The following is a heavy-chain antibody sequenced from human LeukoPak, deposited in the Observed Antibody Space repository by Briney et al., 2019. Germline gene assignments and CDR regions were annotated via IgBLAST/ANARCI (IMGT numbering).Heavy chain of an antibody. J-gene: IGHJ4*02. CDR3: ARKEGHGYNLGVDY. Sequence: SETLSLTCTVSGGSVSRSSYYWGWIRQPPGKGLEWIGSIYYSGSTYYNPSLKSRVTISVDTSKNQFSLKLSSVTAADTAVYYCARKEGHGYNLGVDYWGQGTLVTVSS. D-gene: IGHD5-24*01. CDR1: GGSVSRSSYY. CDR2: IYYSGST. V-gene: IGHV4-39*01.